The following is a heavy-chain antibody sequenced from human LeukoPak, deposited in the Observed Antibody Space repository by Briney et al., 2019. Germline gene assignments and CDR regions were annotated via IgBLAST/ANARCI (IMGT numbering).Heavy chain of an antibody. CDR3: AKDRPAMVEFFDY. Sequence: GGSLRLSCAASGFTFNNYAMSWVRQAPGKGLEWVSAISGSGGSTYYADSVKGRFTISRDNSKNTLYLQMNSLRAEDTAVYYCAKDRPAMVEFFDYWGQGTLVTVSS. D-gene: IGHD5-18*01. CDR1: GFTFNNYA. J-gene: IGHJ4*02. V-gene: IGHV3-23*01. CDR2: ISGSGGST.